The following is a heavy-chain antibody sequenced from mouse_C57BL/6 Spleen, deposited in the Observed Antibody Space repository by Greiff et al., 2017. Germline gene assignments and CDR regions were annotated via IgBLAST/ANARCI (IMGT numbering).Heavy chain of an antibody. Sequence: EVMLVESGGGLVKPGGSLKLSCAASGFTFSDYGMHWVRQAPEKGLAWVAYISSGSSTIYYADTVKGRFTISRDNAKNTLFLQMTSLRSEDTAMYYCSRPPFAYWGQGTLVTVSA. V-gene: IGHV5-17*01. CDR2: ISSGSSTI. J-gene: IGHJ3*01. CDR1: GFTFSDYG. CDR3: SRPPFAY.